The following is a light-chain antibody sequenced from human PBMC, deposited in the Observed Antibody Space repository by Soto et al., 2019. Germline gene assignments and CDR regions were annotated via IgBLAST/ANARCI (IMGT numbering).Light chain of an antibody. CDR2: GAS. V-gene: IGKV3-20*01. CDR3: QQYGDSPQT. Sequence: EIVLTQSPGTLSLSPGERATLSCRASQSVGSSLSWYQQKPGQAPRLLFYGASNRATAIPDRFSGSGFGTDFTLTITRLEPEDFAVYYCQQYGDSPQTFG. CDR1: QSVGSS. J-gene: IGKJ1*01.